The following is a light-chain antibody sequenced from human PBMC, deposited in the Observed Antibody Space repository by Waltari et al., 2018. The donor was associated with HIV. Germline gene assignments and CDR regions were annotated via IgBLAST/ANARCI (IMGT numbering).Light chain of an antibody. V-gene: IGLV2-14*03. CDR1: SSDVGGYNY. CDR3: SSYTSSSTLWV. CDR2: DVS. Sequence: QSALTQPASVSGSPGQSITISCTGTSSDVGGYNYFSRYQQHPGKAPKLMIYDVSNRPSGVSNRFSGSKSGNTASLTISGLQAEDEADYYCSSYTSSSTLWVFGGGTKLTVL. J-gene: IGLJ3*02.